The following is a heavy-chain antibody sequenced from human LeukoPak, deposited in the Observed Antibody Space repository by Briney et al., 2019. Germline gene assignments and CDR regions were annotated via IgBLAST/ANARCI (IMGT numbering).Heavy chain of an antibody. J-gene: IGHJ4*02. V-gene: IGHV3-72*01. CDR2: TTNKAHSCTT. CDR3: ARAPSGLDY. Sequence: GGSLRLSCAVSGFTLSDHNMDWVRQAPGKGLEWVGRTTNKAHSCTTEYAASVKGRFTISRDDSQNSLYLQMNSLKTEDTAVYYCARAPSGLDYWGQGILVTVSS. D-gene: IGHD2-15*01. CDR1: GFTLSDHN.